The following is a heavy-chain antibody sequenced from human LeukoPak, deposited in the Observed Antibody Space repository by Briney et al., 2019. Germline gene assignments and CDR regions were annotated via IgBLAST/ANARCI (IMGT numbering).Heavy chain of an antibody. Sequence: SETLSLTCTVSGGSVSSYYWSWIRQPAGKGLEWIGRIYTSGSTNYNPSLKSRVTMSADTSKNQFSLKLSSVTAADTAVYYCARVRPHYDILTGYYLPYYYYMDVWGKGTTVTVSS. CDR1: GGSVSSYY. D-gene: IGHD3-9*01. J-gene: IGHJ6*03. CDR3: ARVRPHYDILTGYYLPYYYYMDV. V-gene: IGHV4-4*07. CDR2: IYTSGST.